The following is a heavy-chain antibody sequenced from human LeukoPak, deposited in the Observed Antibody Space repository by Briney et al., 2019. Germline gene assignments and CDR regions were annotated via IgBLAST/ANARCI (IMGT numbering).Heavy chain of an antibody. V-gene: IGHV5-51*01. Sequence: GDSPKLSCKCSGYSFITYWIGWVRQMPGKGPEWMGIVFPGDSDTRYSPSFQGRITISADKSISTAYLQWSSLKASDTAMYYCARLPRAGELQKNWFDTWGQGTLVTVSS. D-gene: IGHD2-21*01. CDR2: VFPGDSDT. J-gene: IGHJ5*02. CDR1: GYSFITYW. CDR3: ARLPRAGELQKNWFDT.